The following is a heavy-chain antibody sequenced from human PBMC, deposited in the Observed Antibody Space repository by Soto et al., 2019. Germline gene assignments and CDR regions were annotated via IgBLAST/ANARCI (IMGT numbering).Heavy chain of an antibody. CDR3: AARSGVVMGGHYYYYYYMDV. Sequence: ASVKVSCKASGFTFTSSAMQWVRQARGQRLEWIGWIVVGSGNTNYAQKFQERVTITRDMSTSTAYMELSSLRSEDTAVYYCAARSGVVMGGHYYYYYYMDVWGKGTTVTVSS. CDR1: GFTFTSSA. J-gene: IGHJ6*03. D-gene: IGHD3-3*01. CDR2: IVVGSGNT. V-gene: IGHV1-58*02.